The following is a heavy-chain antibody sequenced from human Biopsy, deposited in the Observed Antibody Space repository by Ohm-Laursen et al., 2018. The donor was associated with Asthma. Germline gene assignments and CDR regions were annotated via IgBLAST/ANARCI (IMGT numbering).Heavy chain of an antibody. Sequence: GTLSLTCTVSGDAMSTSGSYWGWIRQSPGKGLEWIGSTYYSGRTYYNPSLESRVTISADTSKNHFSLKVTSVTAADTAVYYCARAVSSSSYWYFDLWGRGDLVTVSS. V-gene: IGHV4-39*02. CDR2: TYYSGRT. CDR3: ARAVSSSSYWYFDL. D-gene: IGHD6-6*01. J-gene: IGHJ2*01. CDR1: GDAMSTSGSY.